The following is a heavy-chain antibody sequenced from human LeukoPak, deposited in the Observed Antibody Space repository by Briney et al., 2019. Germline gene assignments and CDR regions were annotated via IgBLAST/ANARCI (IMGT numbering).Heavy chain of an antibody. CDR1: GGTFSRYA. CDR3: AKGSYYYMDV. CDR2: IIPIFGTA. V-gene: IGHV1-69*05. J-gene: IGHJ6*03. Sequence: SVKVSCKASGGTFSRYAISWVRQAPGQGLEWMGGIIPIFGTANYAQKFQGRVTITTDESTSTAYMELSSLRSEDTAVYYCAKGSYYYMDVWGKGTTVTVSS.